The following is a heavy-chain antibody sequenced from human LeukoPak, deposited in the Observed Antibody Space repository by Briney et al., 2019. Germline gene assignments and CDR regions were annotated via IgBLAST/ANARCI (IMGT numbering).Heavy chain of an antibody. V-gene: IGHV4-31*03. CDR2: IYYSGST. J-gene: IGHJ4*02. D-gene: IGHD3-22*01. CDR1: GGSISSGGYY. CDR3: ARGISPPDSSGYQRDY. Sequence: SQTLSLTCTVSGGSISSGGYYWSWIRQHPGKGLEWIGYIYYSGSTYYNPSLKSRVTISVDTSKNQFSLKLSSVTAADTAVYYCARGISPPDSSGYQRDYCGQGTLVTVSS.